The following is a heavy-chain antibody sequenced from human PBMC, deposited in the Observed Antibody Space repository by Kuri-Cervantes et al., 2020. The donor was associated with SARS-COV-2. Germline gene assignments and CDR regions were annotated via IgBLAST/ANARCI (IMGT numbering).Heavy chain of an antibody. CDR3: ARGPTKEFGQLGP. D-gene: IGHD6-6*01. CDR1: GGTFSSYA. Sequence: SVKVSCKASGGTFSSYAISWVRQAPGQGLEWMGGIIPIFGTANYAQKLQGRVTITTDESTSTAYMELSSLRSEDTAVYYCARGPTKEFGQLGPWGQGTLVTVSS. CDR2: IIPIFGTA. V-gene: IGHV1-69*05. J-gene: IGHJ4*02.